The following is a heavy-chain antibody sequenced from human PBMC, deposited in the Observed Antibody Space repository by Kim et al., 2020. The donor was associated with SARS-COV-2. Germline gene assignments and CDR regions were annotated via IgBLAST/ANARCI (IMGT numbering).Heavy chain of an antibody. D-gene: IGHD3-16*02. J-gene: IGHJ3*02. CDR3: ARHSGVMVSDGFDM. V-gene: IGHV4-39*01. CDR2: IYYSGST. CDR1: GGSISSSRYY. Sequence: SETLSLTCTVSGGSISSSRYYWGWIRQPPGKGLEWIGSIYYSGSTYYNPSLKSRVTISVDTSKNQFSLKLSSVTAADTAVYYCARHSGVMVSDGFDMWGQATMVTVSS.